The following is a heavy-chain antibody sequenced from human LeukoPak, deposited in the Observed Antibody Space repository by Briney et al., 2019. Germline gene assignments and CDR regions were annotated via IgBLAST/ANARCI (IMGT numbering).Heavy chain of an antibody. D-gene: IGHD2-2*01. CDR2: IYHSGST. Sequence: SETLSLTCTVSGYSISSGYYWGWLRQPPGKGLEWIGIIYHSGSTYYNPSLKSRVTISIDTSKNQFSLKLTSVTAADTAVYYCARYDSSSRRNNWFDPWGQGTLATVSA. V-gene: IGHV4-38-2*02. CDR3: ARYDSSSRRNNWFDP. J-gene: IGHJ5*02. CDR1: GYSISSGYY.